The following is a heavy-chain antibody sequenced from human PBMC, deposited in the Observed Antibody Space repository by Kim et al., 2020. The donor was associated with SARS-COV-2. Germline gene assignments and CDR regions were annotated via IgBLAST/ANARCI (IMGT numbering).Heavy chain of an antibody. CDR3: AGQRIAAAGNDY. J-gene: IGHJ4*02. Sequence: RYSPSFQGQVTISADKSISTAYLQWSSLKASDTAMYYCAGQRIAAAGNDYWGQGTLVTVSS. V-gene: IGHV5-51*01. D-gene: IGHD6-13*01.